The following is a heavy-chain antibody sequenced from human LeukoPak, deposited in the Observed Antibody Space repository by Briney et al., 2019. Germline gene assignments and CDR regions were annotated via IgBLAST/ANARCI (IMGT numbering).Heavy chain of an antibody. J-gene: IGHJ4*02. CDR3: ARDLFRELLLGYFDY. D-gene: IGHD1-26*01. Sequence: RSGGSLRLSCAASGFTFSSYAMHWVRQAPGKGLEWVAVLSYDGSNKYYADSVKGRFTISRDNSKNTLYLQMNSLRAEDTAVYYCARDLFRELLLGYFDYWGQGTLVTVSS. V-gene: IGHV3-30*04. CDR1: GFTFSSYA. CDR2: LSYDGSNK.